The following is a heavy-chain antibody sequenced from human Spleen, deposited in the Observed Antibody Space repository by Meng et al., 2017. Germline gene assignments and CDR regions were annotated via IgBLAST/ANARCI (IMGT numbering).Heavy chain of an antibody. V-gene: IGHV1-18*01. CDR3: ARGRGTGYSSSWYGVDY. CDR2: ISGFNGDT. D-gene: IGHD6-13*01. Sequence: LVSTGPAEKKTGASVRVSFKVSVYTLTTYGISWVRQAPVQGLEWMGWISGFNGDTNYAQKFQGRVTMTTDTSTSTAYMELRSLTSGDTAVYYCARGRGTGYSSSWYGVDYWGQGTLVTASS. J-gene: IGHJ4*02. CDR1: VYTLTTYG.